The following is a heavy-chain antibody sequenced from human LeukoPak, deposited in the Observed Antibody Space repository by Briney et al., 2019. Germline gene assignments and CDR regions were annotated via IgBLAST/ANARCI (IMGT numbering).Heavy chain of an antibody. Sequence: SETLSLTCTVSGGSISNYYWCWIRQPPGKGLEWIGYIYYSGSTNSNPSLKSRVTISLDTSKNQFSLKLISMPAADTAVYYCARAGQFISARPITFDYWGQGSLVTVSS. D-gene: IGHD6-6*01. V-gene: IGHV4-59*01. CDR1: GGSISNYY. J-gene: IGHJ4*02. CDR2: IYYSGST. CDR3: ARAGQFISARPITFDY.